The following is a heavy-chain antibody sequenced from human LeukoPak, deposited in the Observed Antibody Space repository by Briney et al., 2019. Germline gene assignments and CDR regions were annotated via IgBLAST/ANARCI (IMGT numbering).Heavy chain of an antibody. J-gene: IGHJ6*03. Sequence: ASVKVSCKTSGYIFSNFGVAWVRQAPGHGLEWLGGVSSFNGNTNYAEKLQGRVTITTDASTSTAYMELSSLRSDDTALYFCAKALLVQLKRRGGNLYYHFYMDVWGEGTAVTAS. D-gene: IGHD1-1*01. V-gene: IGHV1-18*01. CDR3: AKALLVQLKRRGGNLYYHFYMDV. CDR2: VSSFNGNT. CDR1: GYIFSNFG.